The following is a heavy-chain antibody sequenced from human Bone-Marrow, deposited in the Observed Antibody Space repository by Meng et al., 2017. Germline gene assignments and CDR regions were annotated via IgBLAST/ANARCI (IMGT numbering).Heavy chain of an antibody. J-gene: IGHJ4*02. CDR2: VSVYNT. CDR1: GYTFAPYA. V-gene: IGHV1-18*01. Sequence: QVPRVQSGTEVKKPGASVKVSCKASGYTFAPYAISWVRQAPGQGLEWMGWVSVYNTNYAQKFQGRVTLTTDTSTSTVYMELRSLTSDDTAVYYCARSCDRSGNRCYSDYWGQGTLVTVSS. CDR3: ARSCDRSGNRCYSDY. D-gene: IGHD2-15*01.